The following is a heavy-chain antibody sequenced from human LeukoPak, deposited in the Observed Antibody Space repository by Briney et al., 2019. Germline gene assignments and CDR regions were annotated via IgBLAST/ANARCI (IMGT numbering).Heavy chain of an antibody. CDR2: ISGSGGST. J-gene: IGHJ4*02. CDR3: AKAGDIVVVPAPLDY. CDR1: GFTFSSYA. V-gene: IGHV3-23*01. Sequence: PGGSLRLSCAASGFTFSSYAMSWVRQAPGKGLEWVSAISGSGGSTYYADSVKGRFTISRDNSKNTLYLQMNSLRAEDTAVYYCAKAGDIVVVPAPLDYWGQGTLVTVSS. D-gene: IGHD2-2*01.